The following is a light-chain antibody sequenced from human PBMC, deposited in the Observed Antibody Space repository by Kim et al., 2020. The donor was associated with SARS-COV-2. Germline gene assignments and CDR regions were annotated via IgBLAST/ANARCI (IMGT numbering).Light chain of an antibody. J-gene: IGKJ2*01. Sequence: DIQMTQSPSAMSASIGDRVTITCRASQGISNYLVWFQQKPGEVPKRLIYAASSLQDGVPSRFSGSGSGTEFTLTISSLQPEDFATYYCLQHNSYPYTFGQGTKLEIK. CDR2: AAS. V-gene: IGKV1-17*03. CDR3: LQHNSYPYT. CDR1: QGISNY.